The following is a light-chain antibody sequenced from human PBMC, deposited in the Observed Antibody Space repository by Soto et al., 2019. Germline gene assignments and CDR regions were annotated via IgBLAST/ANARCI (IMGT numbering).Light chain of an antibody. Sequence: EIVMTQSPATLSVSPGERATLSCRASQSVSSNLAWYQQKPGQATRLLIYGASTRATGIPARFSGSGSGTEFTLTISSLQSEDFAVYYCQQYNNWWTLGQGTKVEIK. CDR2: GAS. V-gene: IGKV3-15*01. CDR1: QSVSSN. J-gene: IGKJ1*01. CDR3: QQYNNWWT.